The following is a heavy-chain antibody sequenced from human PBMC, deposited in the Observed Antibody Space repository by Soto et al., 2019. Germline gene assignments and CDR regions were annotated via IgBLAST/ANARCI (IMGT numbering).Heavy chain of an antibody. V-gene: IGHV4-59*02. CDR1: GGAVNGYY. CDR3: AREGAGRAPLDI. CDR2: IYYRGNT. J-gene: IGHJ3*02. D-gene: IGHD6-13*01. Sequence: SETLSLTCNVSGGAVNGYYWSWMRQPPGKGLEWIGYIYYRGNTNYNPSLKSRVSISLDTPKNKVSLRLDSVTVSDTAVYYCAREGAGRAPLDIWGLGTMVTVSS.